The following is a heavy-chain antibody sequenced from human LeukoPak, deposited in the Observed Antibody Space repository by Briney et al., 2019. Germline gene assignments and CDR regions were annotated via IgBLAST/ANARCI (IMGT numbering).Heavy chain of an antibody. Sequence: GGSLRLSCAASGFTFSSYAMSWVRQAPGKGLEWVSAISGSGGSTYYADSVKGRFTISRDNSKNTLYLQMNSLRAEDTAVYYCARDLGYYDSSGYSPGPDYWGQGTLVTVSS. CDR2: ISGSGGST. CDR3: ARDLGYYDSSGYSPGPDY. D-gene: IGHD3-22*01. J-gene: IGHJ4*02. CDR1: GFTFSSYA. V-gene: IGHV3-23*01.